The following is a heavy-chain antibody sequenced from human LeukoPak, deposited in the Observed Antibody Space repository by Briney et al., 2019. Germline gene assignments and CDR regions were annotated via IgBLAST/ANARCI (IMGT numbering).Heavy chain of an antibody. Sequence: PSETLSLTCTVSGDSINTYYWTWIRQPPGKGLEWIGCVYYSGSTDYNPSLKSRVTISIDTSKNQFSLRLSSVTAADTAVYYCARTVGATSYFDYWGQGTLVTVSS. V-gene: IGHV4-59*01. CDR2: VYYSGST. CDR3: ARTVGATSYFDY. D-gene: IGHD1-26*01. CDR1: GDSINTYY. J-gene: IGHJ4*02.